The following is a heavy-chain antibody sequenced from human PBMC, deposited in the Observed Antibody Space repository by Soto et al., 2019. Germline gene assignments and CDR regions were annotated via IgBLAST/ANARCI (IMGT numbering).Heavy chain of an antibody. J-gene: IGHJ6*02. CDR2: IYYSGST. D-gene: IGHD2-2*01. V-gene: IGHV4-59*01. CDR1: GGSISSYY. Sequence: PSETLSLTCTVSGGSISSYYWSWIRQPPGKGLEWIGYIYYSGSTNYNPSLKSRVTISVDTSKNQFSLKLSSVTAADTAVYYCARTSGYYYYYGMDVWGRGTTVAVAS. CDR3: ARTSGYYYYYGMDV.